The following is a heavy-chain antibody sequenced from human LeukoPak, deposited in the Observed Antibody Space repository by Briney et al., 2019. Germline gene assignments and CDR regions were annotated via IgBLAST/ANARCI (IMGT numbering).Heavy chain of an antibody. D-gene: IGHD3-3*01. CDR1: GGTFSSYA. CDR2: IIPILGIA. V-gene: IGHV1-69*04. Sequence: SVKVSCKASGGTFSSYAISWVRQAPGQGLEWMGRIIPILGIANYAQKFQGRVTITADKSTSTAYMELSSLRSEDTAVYYCAREGYFGVVTFDAFDIWGQGTMVTVSS. J-gene: IGHJ3*02. CDR3: AREGYFGVVTFDAFDI.